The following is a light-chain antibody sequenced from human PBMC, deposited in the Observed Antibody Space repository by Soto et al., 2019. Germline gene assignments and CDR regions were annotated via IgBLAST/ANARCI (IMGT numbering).Light chain of an antibody. Sequence: QSVLTQPRSVSGSPGQSVTISCTGTSSDVGGYNYVSWYQQHPGKAPKLMIYDVSKRPSGVPDRFSSSKSGNTASLTISGLQAEDEADYYCCSYAGSYTFNYVFGIGIKVTVL. J-gene: IGLJ1*01. V-gene: IGLV2-11*01. CDR1: SSDVGGYNY. CDR3: CSYAGSYTFNYV. CDR2: DVS.